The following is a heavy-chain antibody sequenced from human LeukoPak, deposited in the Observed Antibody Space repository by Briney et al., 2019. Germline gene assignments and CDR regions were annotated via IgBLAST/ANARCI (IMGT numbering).Heavy chain of an antibody. CDR2: ISGTGNRT. CDR1: GFTFSSYA. Sequence: GGSLRLSCAAFGFTFSSYAMGWVRQAPGKGLEWVSAISGTGNRTYYADSVKCRFTISRDNSKNTLYLQMNSLRAEDTAVYYCAKWGCSGGSCYPFDYWGQGTLVTVSS. CDR3: AKWGCSGGSCYPFDY. J-gene: IGHJ4*02. V-gene: IGHV3-23*01. D-gene: IGHD2-15*01.